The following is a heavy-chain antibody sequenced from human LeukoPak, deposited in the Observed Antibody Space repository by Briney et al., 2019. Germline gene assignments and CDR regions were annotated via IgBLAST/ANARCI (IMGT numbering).Heavy chain of an antibody. CDR3: ARDSGFWLF. CDR2: IYSTGST. Sequence: PSETLSLTCTVSGDSITSGSYYWGWIRQAPEKGLEWIGSIYSTGSTSFNPSFKSRITMSVDTSKNQFSLNLNSVTAADTAVYFCARDSGFWLFWGQGTLVTVSS. CDR1: GDSITSGSYY. J-gene: IGHJ1*01. V-gene: IGHV4-39*07. D-gene: IGHD3-22*01.